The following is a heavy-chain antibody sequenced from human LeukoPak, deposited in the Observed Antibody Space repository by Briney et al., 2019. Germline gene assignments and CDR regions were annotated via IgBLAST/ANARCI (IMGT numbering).Heavy chain of an antibody. V-gene: IGHV4-4*07. D-gene: IGHD3-10*01. CDR1: GGSIRSYY. CDR3: ARDLVPVGLTGSGSYSTDY. Sequence: PSETLSLTCTVSGGSIRSYYWSWIRQPAGKGLEWIGRIYSSGSTNYNPSLKSRVTMSVDTSKNQFSLKLSSVTAADTAVYYCARDLVPVGLTGSGSYSTDYWGQGTLVSVSS. CDR2: IYSSGST. J-gene: IGHJ4*02.